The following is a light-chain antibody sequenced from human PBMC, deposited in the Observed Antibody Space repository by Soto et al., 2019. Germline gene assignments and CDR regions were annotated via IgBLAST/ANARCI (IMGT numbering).Light chain of an antibody. CDR3: MQALQTQT. CDR2: LGS. V-gene: IGKV2-28*01. J-gene: IGKJ1*01. CDR1: QSLLHSNGYNY. Sequence: DIVMTQSPLSLPVTPGEPASISCRSSQSLLHSNGYNYLDWYLQKPGQSPQLLIYLGSNRASVVPERFSGSGSGTEFTLKISRVEAEYGGVSSCMQALQTQTFGQGTKVEVK.